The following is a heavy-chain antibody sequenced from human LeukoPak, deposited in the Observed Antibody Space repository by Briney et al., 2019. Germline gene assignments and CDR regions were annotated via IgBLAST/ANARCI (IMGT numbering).Heavy chain of an antibody. V-gene: IGHV4-59*01. CDR2: IYYSGST. CDR3: ARDRGGYCSSTSCYTIPED. Sequence: SETLSLTCTVSGGSISSYYWSWIRQPPGKGLEWIGYIYYSGSTNCNPSLKSRVTISVDTSKNQFSLKLSSVTAADTAMYYCARDRGGYCSSTSCYTIPEDWGQGTLVTVSS. CDR1: GGSISSYY. J-gene: IGHJ4*02. D-gene: IGHD2-2*02.